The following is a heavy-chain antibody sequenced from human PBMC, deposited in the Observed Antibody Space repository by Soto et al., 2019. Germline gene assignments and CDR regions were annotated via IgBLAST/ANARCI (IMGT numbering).Heavy chain of an antibody. CDR3: AMAGGIATAGAFNY. J-gene: IGHJ4*02. CDR2: ISGSGGST. V-gene: IGHV3-23*01. Sequence: EVQLLESGGGLVQPGGSLRLSCAASGFTFSSYAMSWVRQAPGKGLEWVSAISGSGGSTYYADSVKGRFTIFRDSSKKTLDLQIISLRAEDTAVYYCAMAGGIATAGAFNYWGQGTLVTVSS. D-gene: IGHD6-13*01. CDR1: GFTFSSYA.